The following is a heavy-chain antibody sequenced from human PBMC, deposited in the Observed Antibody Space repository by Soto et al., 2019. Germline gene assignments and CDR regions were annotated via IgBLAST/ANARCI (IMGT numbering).Heavy chain of an antibody. CDR3: ARLMVVPYSFDS. J-gene: IGHJ4*02. Sequence: SQTLSLTCAISGDSVSSSSATWHWIRRSPSRGLEWLGRTFYRSKWYSDYSLSVSSQMTISPDTSKNQFSLHLNSVTPEDTAVYYCARLMVVPYSFDSWGQGTLVTVSS. CDR1: GDSVSSSSAT. D-gene: IGHD2-8*01. V-gene: IGHV6-1*01. CDR2: TFYRSKWYS.